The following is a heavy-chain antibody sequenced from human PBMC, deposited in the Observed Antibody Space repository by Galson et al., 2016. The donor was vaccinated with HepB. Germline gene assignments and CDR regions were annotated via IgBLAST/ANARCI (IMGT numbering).Heavy chain of an antibody. Sequence: SLRLSCAASGFTFSSYGMHWVRQAPGKGLEWVAVIWSDGDNKNYADSVKGRFTISRDNSKSTLSLQMNSLRVEDTAVYYCAREPSRNDYYFDYWGQGSLVTVSS. CDR1: GFTFSSYG. CDR2: IWSDGDNK. V-gene: IGHV3-33*01. J-gene: IGHJ4*02. CDR3: AREPSRNDYYFDY. D-gene: IGHD1-14*01.